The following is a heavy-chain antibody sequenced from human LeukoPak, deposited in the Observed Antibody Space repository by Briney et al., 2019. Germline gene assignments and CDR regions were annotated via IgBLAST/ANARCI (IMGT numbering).Heavy chain of an antibody. J-gene: IGHJ4*02. Sequence: SVKISCKASGGTFSSYAISWVRQAPGQGLEWMGRIIPILGIANYAQKFQGRVTITADKSTSTAYMELSSLRSEDTAVYYCATRSMYSSSWYGCFDYWGQGTLVTVSS. CDR3: ATRSMYSSSWYGCFDY. D-gene: IGHD6-13*01. CDR2: IIPILGIA. CDR1: GGTFSSYA. V-gene: IGHV1-69*04.